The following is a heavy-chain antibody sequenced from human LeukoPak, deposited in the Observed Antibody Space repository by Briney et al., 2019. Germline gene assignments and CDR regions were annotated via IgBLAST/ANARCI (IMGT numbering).Heavy chain of an antibody. D-gene: IGHD2/OR15-2a*01. CDR3: ARDPSFSYFDY. J-gene: IGHJ4*02. Sequence: GGSLRHSCAASGFTFSSYAMHWVRQAPGKGLEWVAVISYDGSNKYYADSVKGRFTISRDNSKNTLYLQMNSLRAEDTAVYYCARDPSFSYFDYWGQGTLVTVSS. V-gene: IGHV3-30-3*01. CDR2: ISYDGSNK. CDR1: GFTFSSYA.